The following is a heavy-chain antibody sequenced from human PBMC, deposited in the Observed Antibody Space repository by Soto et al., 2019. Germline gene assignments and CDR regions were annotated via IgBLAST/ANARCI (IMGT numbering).Heavy chain of an antibody. D-gene: IGHD2-15*01. CDR1: GYTFTSYA. V-gene: IGHV7-4-1*01. Sequence: XSVNVSCEASGYTFTSYAINWVRQAPGQGLEWMGWINTNTGNPTYAQGFTGRFVFSLDTSVSTAYLQICSLKAEDTAVYYCAREGSLTYYYYGMDVWGQGTTVTVSS. J-gene: IGHJ6*02. CDR3: AREGSLTYYYYGMDV. CDR2: INTNTGNP.